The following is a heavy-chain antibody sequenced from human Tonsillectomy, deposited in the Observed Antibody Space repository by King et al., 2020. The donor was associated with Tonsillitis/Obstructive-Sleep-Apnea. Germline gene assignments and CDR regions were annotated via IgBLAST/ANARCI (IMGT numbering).Heavy chain of an antibody. Sequence: VQLVESGGGLVQPGGSLRLSCAASGFTVISNYTSWVRQAPGKGLEWVSLMYSGDNTYYADSVKGRFTISRDNSKNTLYLQMNSLRAEDTALYYCARTLSNYYYYYMDVWGRGTTVTVSS. CDR2: MYSGDNT. D-gene: IGHD3-16*02. V-gene: IGHV3-66*01. J-gene: IGHJ6*03. CDR1: GFTVISNY. CDR3: ARTLSNYYYYYMDV.